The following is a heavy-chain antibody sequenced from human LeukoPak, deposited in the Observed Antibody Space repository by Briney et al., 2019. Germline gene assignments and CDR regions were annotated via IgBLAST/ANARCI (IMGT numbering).Heavy chain of an antibody. V-gene: IGHV3-7*01. CDR1: GFTFSSYW. CDR3: ARDGGYRGYDADC. Sequence: GGSLRLSCAASGFTFSSYWMNWARQAPGKGLEWVASINHNGNVNYYVDSVKGRFTIPRENAQNSLFLQMNSLRAEDTAVYYCARDGGYRGYDADCWGQGALVTVSS. CDR2: INHNGNVN. J-gene: IGHJ4*02. D-gene: IGHD5-12*01.